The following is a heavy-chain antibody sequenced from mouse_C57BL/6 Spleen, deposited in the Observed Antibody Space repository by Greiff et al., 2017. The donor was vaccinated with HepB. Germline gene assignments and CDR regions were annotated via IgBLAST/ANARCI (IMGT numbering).Heavy chain of an antibody. V-gene: IGHV1-53*01. D-gene: IGHD2-3*01. J-gene: IGHJ2*01. Sequence: QVQLQQPGTELVKPGASVKLSCKASGYTFTSYWMHWVKQRPGQGLEWIGNINPSNGGTNYNEKFKSKATLTVDKSSSTAYMQLSSLTSEDSAVYYGASDGYYVQLFDYWGQGTTLTVSS. CDR2: INPSNGGT. CDR1: GYTFTSYW. CDR3: ASDGYYVQLFDY.